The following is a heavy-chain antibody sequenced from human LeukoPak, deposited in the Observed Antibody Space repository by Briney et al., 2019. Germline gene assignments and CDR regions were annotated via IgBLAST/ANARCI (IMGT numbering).Heavy chain of an antibody. CDR1: GGSISSSNW. CDR3: AKGKAVAGYFDY. Sequence: PSETLSLTCAVSGGSISSSNWWGWVRQPPGKGLEWVSTISGSGNSTYYADSVKGRFTLSRDNSKNTLYLQMNSLRAEDTAVYYCAKGKAVAGYFDYWGQGTLVTVSS. J-gene: IGHJ4*02. CDR2: ISGSGNST. D-gene: IGHD6-19*01. V-gene: IGHV3-23*01.